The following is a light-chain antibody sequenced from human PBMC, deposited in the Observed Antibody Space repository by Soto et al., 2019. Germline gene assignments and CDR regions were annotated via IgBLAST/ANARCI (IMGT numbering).Light chain of an antibody. V-gene: IGKV1-5*01. J-gene: IGKJ1*01. CDR3: QQYDTYWT. CDR2: DAS. Sequence: DIQMTQSPSTLSASVGDRVTVTCRASQSITTWMAWYQQRPGKAPKLLIYDASSLAPGVPSRFSGGGSGTEFTLTITRLQPDDFATYYCQQYDTYWTFGQGTKVEVK. CDR1: QSITTW.